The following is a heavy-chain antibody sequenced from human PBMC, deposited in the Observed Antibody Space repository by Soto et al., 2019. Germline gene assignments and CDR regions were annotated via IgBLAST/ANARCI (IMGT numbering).Heavy chain of an antibody. CDR3: ARQSSGVFDF. CDR2: VYYSGT. Sequence: SETLSLTCSVSGGSIGHYYWNWIRQSPGKGLEWIGNVYYSGTTYNPSLRRRVTISVDTSKSQFSLNLTSVTAADTAVYYCARQSSGVFDFRG. D-gene: IGHD2-8*01. V-gene: IGHV4-59*08. J-gene: IGHJ3*01. CDR1: GGSIGHYY.